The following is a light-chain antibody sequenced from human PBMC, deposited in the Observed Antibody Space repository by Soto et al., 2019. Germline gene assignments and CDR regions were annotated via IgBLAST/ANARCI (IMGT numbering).Light chain of an antibody. V-gene: IGKV1-5*03. J-gene: IGKJ1*01. CDR2: EAS. CDR1: QNISTW. Sequence: DIQMTQSPSTLSASVGDRITITCRASQNISTWLAWYQQKPGRAPKFLIYEASSLQSGVPSRFSGSGSGTEFSLTISSLQPDDFATYNCQQYNGYSRTFGQGTTVEIK. CDR3: QQYNGYSRT.